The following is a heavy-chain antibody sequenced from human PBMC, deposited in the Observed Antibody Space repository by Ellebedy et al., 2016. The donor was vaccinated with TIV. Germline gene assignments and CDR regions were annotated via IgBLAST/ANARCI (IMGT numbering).Heavy chain of an antibody. V-gene: IGHV4-4*02. CDR1: GCPISSRNW. CDR3: AEGLEGVPGRPMPGYNYFTWDV. Sequence: MPSETLSLTCAVSGCPISSRNWWSWLRQPPGKGLEWLGNIYHLGNTNYNPYLQSRVTISVDTSKNQFSLNLSSITAADTAVYYCAEGLEGVPGRPMPGYNYFTWDVWGQGTTVTVSS. J-gene: IGHJ6*02. D-gene: IGHD5-24*01. CDR2: IYHLGNT.